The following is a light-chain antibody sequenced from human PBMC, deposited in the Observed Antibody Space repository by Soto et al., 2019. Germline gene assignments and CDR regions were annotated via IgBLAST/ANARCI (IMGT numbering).Light chain of an antibody. CDR3: CSYAGTSTFYV. Sequence: QSALTQPACGSVSPGQSITISCTGTSSDVGNYNLVSWYQQHPGKAPKLMIYEGSKRPSGVSNRFSGSKSGNTASLTISGLQAEDEADYYCCSYAGTSTFYVFGTGTKVTVL. CDR1: SSDVGNYNL. V-gene: IGLV2-23*01. J-gene: IGLJ1*01. CDR2: EGS.